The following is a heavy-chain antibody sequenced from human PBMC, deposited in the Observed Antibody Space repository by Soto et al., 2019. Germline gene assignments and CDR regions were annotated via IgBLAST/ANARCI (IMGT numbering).Heavy chain of an antibody. D-gene: IGHD3-10*01. J-gene: IGHJ4*02. Sequence: EVQLVESGGGLVQPGRSLRLSCAASGFTFDDYAMHWVRQAPGKGLEWVSGISWNSGSIGYADSVKGRFTISRDNAKNSLYLQMNRLRAEDTALYYCAKGGVTMVRGVTYFDYWGQGTLVTVSS. V-gene: IGHV3-9*01. CDR3: AKGGVTMVRGVTYFDY. CDR2: ISWNSGSI. CDR1: GFTFDDYA.